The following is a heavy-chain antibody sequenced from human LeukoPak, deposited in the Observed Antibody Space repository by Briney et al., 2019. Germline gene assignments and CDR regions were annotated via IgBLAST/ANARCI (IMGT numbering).Heavy chain of an antibody. D-gene: IGHD6-13*01. CDR2: IYYSGST. Sequence: GYIYYSGSTNYNPSLKSRVTISVDTSKNQFSLKLSSVTAADTAVYYCARDHGSSSWYYFDYWGQGTLVTVSS. V-gene: IGHV4-59*01. J-gene: IGHJ4*02. CDR3: ARDHGSSSWYYFDY.